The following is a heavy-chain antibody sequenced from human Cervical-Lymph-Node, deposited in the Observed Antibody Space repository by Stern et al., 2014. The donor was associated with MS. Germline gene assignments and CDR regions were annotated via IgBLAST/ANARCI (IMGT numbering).Heavy chain of an antibody. CDR3: AREIAGRRLDS. D-gene: IGHD6-6*01. J-gene: IGHJ5*01. Sequence: MQLVESGGTLVQPGGSLRLSCEASGFTVSSADMAWVRQVPGKGLEWVSMIEVASKTHYADSVTGRFTISTANSNNLVTLELSNLRVDDTGVYYCAREIAGRRLDSWGRGTLVAVSS. CDR2: IEVASKT. V-gene: IGHV3-66*01. CDR1: GFTVSSAD.